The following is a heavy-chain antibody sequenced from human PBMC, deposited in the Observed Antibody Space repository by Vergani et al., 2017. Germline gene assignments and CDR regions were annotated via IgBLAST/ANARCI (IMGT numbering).Heavy chain of an antibody. D-gene: IGHD3-22*01. CDR2: MNPNSGNT. V-gene: IGHV1-8*01. Sequence: QVQLVQSGAEVKKPGASVKVSCKASGYTFTSYDINWVRQATGQGLEWMGWMNPNSGNTGYAQKFQGRVTMTRNTSISTAYMELSSLRSEDTAVYYCARGLYYDSSGYYLPQNWFDPWGQGTLVTVSS. CDR3: ARGLYYDSSGYYLPQNWFDP. J-gene: IGHJ5*02. CDR1: GYTFTSYD.